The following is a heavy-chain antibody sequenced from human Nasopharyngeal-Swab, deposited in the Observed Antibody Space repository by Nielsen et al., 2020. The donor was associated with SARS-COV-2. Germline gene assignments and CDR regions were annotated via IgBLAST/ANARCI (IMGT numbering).Heavy chain of an antibody. CDR3: ATSDSSSWYYYYYMDV. D-gene: IGHD6-13*01. V-gene: IGHV3-7*01. CDR1: GCTFSSYW. Sequence: SLKISCAASGCTFSSYWMSWVRQAPGKGLEWVANIKQDGSEKYFVDSVKGRFTISRDNAKNSLYLQMNSLRAEDTAVYYCATSDSSSWYYYYYMDVWGKGTTVTVSS. J-gene: IGHJ6*03. CDR2: IKQDGSEK.